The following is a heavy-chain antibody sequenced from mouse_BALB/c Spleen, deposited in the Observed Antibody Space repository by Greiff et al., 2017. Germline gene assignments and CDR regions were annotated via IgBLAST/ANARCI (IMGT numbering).Heavy chain of an antibody. CDR2: INPSSGYT. Sequence: VQLQQSAAELARPGASVKMSCKASGYTFTSYTMHWVKQRPGQGLEWIGYINPSSGYTEYNQKFKDKTTLTADKSSSTAYMQLSSLTSEDSAVYYCARDGYYVDFDYWGQGTTLTVSS. CDR1: GYTFTSYT. J-gene: IGHJ2*01. V-gene: IGHV1-4*02. CDR3: ARDGYYVDFDY. D-gene: IGHD2-3*01.